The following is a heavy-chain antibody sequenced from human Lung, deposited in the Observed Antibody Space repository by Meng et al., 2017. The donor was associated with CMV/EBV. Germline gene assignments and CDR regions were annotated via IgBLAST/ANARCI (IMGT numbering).Heavy chain of an antibody. J-gene: IGHJ4*02. CDR1: GGSFSGYD. Sequence: SETLSLXXPLYGGSFSGYDWSWIRQSPGKGLEWIGEINHRGSTNYNPSLKSRLTIPVDTSKNQFSLKLNSVTAADTVVYYCARGSTSVTMIVVVITAASLAYDSWGQGTLVTVSS. V-gene: IGHV4-34*01. D-gene: IGHD3-22*01. CDR3: ARGSTSVTMIVVVITAASLAYDS. CDR2: INHRGST.